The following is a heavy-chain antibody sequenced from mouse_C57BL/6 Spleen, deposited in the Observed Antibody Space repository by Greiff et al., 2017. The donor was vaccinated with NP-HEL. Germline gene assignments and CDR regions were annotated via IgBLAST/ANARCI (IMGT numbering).Heavy chain of an antibody. Sequence: VQPQQPGAELVKPGASVKLSCKASGYTFTSYWMHWVKQRPGQGLEWIGMIHPNSGSTNYNEKFKSKATLTVDKSSSTAYMQLSSLTSEDSAVYYCARYAYYSNYEAMDYWGQGTSVTVSS. V-gene: IGHV1-64*01. CDR1: GYTFTSYW. CDR3: ARYAYYSNYEAMDY. CDR2: IHPNSGST. D-gene: IGHD2-5*01. J-gene: IGHJ4*01.